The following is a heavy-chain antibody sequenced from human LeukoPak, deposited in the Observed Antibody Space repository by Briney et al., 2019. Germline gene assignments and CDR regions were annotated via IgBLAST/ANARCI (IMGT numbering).Heavy chain of an antibody. J-gene: IGHJ3*01. D-gene: IGHD4-17*01. V-gene: IGHV1-8*03. CDR1: GYTFTDYD. CDR3: ARGDFGETNTAFDV. Sequence: ASVKVSCKTSGYTFTDYDVHWVRQAPGQGLEWMGWINPNSATTNYAQRLQGRVTFTRDTSLSVAYMELSSLTSEDADVYFCARGDFGETNTAFDVWGQGTLVAVSS. CDR2: INPNSATT.